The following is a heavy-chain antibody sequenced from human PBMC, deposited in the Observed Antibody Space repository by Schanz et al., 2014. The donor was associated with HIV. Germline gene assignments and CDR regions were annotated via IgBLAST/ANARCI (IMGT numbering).Heavy chain of an antibody. CDR2: IWYDGSNK. J-gene: IGHJ5*02. CDR3: AKDKSRHTYSSSSRFDP. D-gene: IGHD6-13*01. CDR1: GFTFSNFA. V-gene: IGHV3-33*06. Sequence: VQLEESGGGLVKPGGSLRLSCAASGFTFSNFAMSWVRQAPGKGLEWVAVIWYDGSNKYYADSVKGRFTISRDNSKNTLYLQMNSLRPEDTAVYYCAKDKSRHTYSSSSRFDPWGQGTLVTVSS.